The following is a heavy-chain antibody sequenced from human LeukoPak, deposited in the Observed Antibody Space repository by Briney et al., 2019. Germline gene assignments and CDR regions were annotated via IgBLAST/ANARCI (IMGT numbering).Heavy chain of an antibody. J-gene: IGHJ5*02. CDR2: ISYDGSNK. V-gene: IGHV3-30-3*01. Sequence: PGGSLRLSCAASGFTFSSYAMHWVRQAPDKRLEWVAVISYDGSNKYYADSVKGRFTISRDNSKNTLYLQMNSLRAEDTAVYYCARAFTIFGVVPPWFDPWGQGTLVTVSS. D-gene: IGHD3-3*01. CDR3: ARAFTIFGVVPPWFDP. CDR1: GFTFSSYA.